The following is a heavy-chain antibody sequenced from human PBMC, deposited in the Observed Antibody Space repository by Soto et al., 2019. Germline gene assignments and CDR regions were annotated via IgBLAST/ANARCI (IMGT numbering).Heavy chain of an antibody. Sequence: QVQLVQSGAEMRKSGASVKVSCKTSGYTFINYGISWVRQAPGQGLAWMGWINGYNGNTNYAQNFQGRVAMTTDTSTSTVYMELRNLRSDDTAVYYCARGDSPVQFDYWGQGTLVTVSS. J-gene: IGHJ4*02. D-gene: IGHD4-4*01. CDR3: ARGDSPVQFDY. CDR1: GYTFINYG. CDR2: INGYNGNT. V-gene: IGHV1-18*01.